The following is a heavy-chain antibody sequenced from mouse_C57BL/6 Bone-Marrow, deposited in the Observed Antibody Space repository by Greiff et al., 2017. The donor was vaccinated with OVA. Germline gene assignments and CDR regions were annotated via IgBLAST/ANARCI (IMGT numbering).Heavy chain of an antibody. CDR2: ISDGGSYT. V-gene: IGHV5-4*03. J-gene: IGHJ2*01. CDR3: ARGSRGYFDY. Sequence: EVKLVESGGGLVKPGGSLKLSCAASGFTFSSYAMSWVRQTPEKRLEWVATISDGGSYTYYPDNVKGRFTISRDNAKNTLYLQMSHLKSEDTAMYYCARGSRGYFDYWGKGTTLTVSS. CDR1: GFTFSSYA.